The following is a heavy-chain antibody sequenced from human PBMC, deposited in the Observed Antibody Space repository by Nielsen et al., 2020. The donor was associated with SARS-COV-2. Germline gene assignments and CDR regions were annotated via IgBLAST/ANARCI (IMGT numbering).Heavy chain of an antibody. CDR2: ISYDGSNK. Sequence: GESPKISCAASGFTFSTYGMHWVRQAPGKGLEWVAAISYDGSNKYYVDSMKGRFTISRDNSKNTLYLQMSSLREEDTAVYYCAKDWTAIVVVPSGGVDYWGQGTLVTVSS. CDR3: AKDWTAIVVVPSGGVDY. J-gene: IGHJ4*02. V-gene: IGHV3-30*18. D-gene: IGHD2-15*01. CDR1: GFTFSTYG.